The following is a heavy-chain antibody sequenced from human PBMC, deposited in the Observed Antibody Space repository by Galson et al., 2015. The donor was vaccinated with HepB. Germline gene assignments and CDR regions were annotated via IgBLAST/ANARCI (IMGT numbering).Heavy chain of an antibody. V-gene: IGHV3-33*01. CDR2: IWFDGSIQ. Sequence: SLRLSCAASGYSFSDHGMHWVRQAPGKGLEWVAIIWFDGSIQYYGDSVKGRFTISRDISKNTLYLQMNSLRVEDTAVYYCARDWYCPSTTCNGLDGFDIWGQGTMVTVSS. D-gene: IGHD2-2*01. CDR1: GYSFSDHG. J-gene: IGHJ3*02. CDR3: ARDWYCPSTTCNGLDGFDI.